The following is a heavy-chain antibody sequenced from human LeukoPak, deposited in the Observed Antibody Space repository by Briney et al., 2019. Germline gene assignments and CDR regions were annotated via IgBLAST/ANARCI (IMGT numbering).Heavy chain of an antibody. Sequence: GGSLRLSCAASGFAFSSSAMSWVRQAPRKGLEWVSAISNNGGYTYYADSVQGRFTISRDNSKSTLCLQMNSLRAEDTAVYYCAKQLGYCSDGSCYFPYWGQGTLVTVSS. CDR2: ISNNGGYT. J-gene: IGHJ4*02. V-gene: IGHV3-23*01. CDR3: AKQLGYCSDGSCYFPY. D-gene: IGHD2-15*01. CDR1: GFAFSSSA.